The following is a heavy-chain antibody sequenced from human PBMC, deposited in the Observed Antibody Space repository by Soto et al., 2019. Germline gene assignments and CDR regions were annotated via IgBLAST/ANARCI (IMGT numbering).Heavy chain of an antibody. CDR1: GYTFTSFA. V-gene: IGHV1-3*01. J-gene: IGHJ5*02. CDR2: INAGNGNI. D-gene: IGHD2-2*01. CDR3: ARVVPGAEAWFGP. Sequence: GASVKVSCKASGYTFTSFAIHWVRQAPGQGLEWMGWINAGNGNIKHSQKFQHRVTITRDTSASTAYMELSSLRFEDTAVYYCARVVPGAEAWFGPWGQGTLVTVSS.